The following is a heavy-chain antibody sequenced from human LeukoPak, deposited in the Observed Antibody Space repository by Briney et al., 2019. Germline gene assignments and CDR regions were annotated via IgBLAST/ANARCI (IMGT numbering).Heavy chain of an antibody. CDR2: INHSGST. V-gene: IGHV4-34*01. CDR3: ARGGTMVRGVIIPKNYYYGMDV. J-gene: IGHJ6*04. CDR1: GGSFSGYY. Sequence: SETLSLTCAVYGGSFSGYYWSWIRQPPGKGLEWIGEINHSGSTNYNPSLKSRVTISVDTSKNQFSLKLSSVTAADTAVYYCARGGTMVRGVIIPKNYYYGMDVWGKGTTATVSS. D-gene: IGHD3-10*01.